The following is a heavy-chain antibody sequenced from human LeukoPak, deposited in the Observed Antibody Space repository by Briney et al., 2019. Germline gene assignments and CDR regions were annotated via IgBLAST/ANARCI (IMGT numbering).Heavy chain of an antibody. J-gene: IGHJ6*03. CDR2: ISGSGGST. V-gene: IGHV3-23*01. Sequence: GGSLRLSCAASGFTFSSYAMSWVRQAPGKGLEWVSAISGSGGSTYYADSVKGRFTISRDNSKNTLYLQMNSLRAEDTAVYYCAKGQGYSYGWGIDYYYYYMDVWGKGTTVTVSS. CDR3: AKGQGYSYGWGIDYYYYYMDV. CDR1: GFTFSSYA. D-gene: IGHD5-18*01.